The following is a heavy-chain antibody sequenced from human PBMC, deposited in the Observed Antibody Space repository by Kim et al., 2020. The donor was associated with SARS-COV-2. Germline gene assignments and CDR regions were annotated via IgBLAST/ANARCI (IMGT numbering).Heavy chain of an antibody. D-gene: IGHD2-15*01. CDR2: YNGSGST. CDR3: RGRGGLCGWYVYYYC. V-gene: IGHV4-39*01. Sequence: SETLSLTCTVSRGSISSSSCYWVRHRQPKGLGWEWFRNYNGSGSTYSNPSIKSRITISVDTNQYPFNLKPNSVTAAATAEYSRRGRGGLCGWYVYYYC. CDR1: RGSISSSSCY. J-gene: IGHJ6*03.